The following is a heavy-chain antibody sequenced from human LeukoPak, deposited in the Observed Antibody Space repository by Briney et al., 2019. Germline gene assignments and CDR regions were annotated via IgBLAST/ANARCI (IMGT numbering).Heavy chain of an antibody. V-gene: IGHV3-43*01. CDR2: AGWAGGTT. CDR1: GFNFDCYT. J-gene: IGHJ4*02. D-gene: IGHD3-10*02. CDR3: AKELDTMFFDY. Sequence: PGGSLRLSCATPGFNFDCYTIHWVRQAPGKGLEWVSLAGWAGGTTFYSDSVRGRFTISRDSGRKSVYLQMNSLTTDDTAFYFCAKELDTMFFDYWGQGALVTVSS.